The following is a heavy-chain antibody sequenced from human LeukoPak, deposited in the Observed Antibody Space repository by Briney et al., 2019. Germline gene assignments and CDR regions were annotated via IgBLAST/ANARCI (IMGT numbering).Heavy chain of an antibody. V-gene: IGHV3-23*01. D-gene: IGHD1-26*01. J-gene: IGHJ4*02. CDR2: ISGSGGST. CDR1: GFTFSSYA. CDR3: ARTLTSGSYRFDY. Sequence: GGSLRLSCAASGFTFSSYAMSWVRQAPGKGLEWVSAISGSGGSTYYAHSVKGRFTISRDNSKNTLYLQMNSLRAEDTAVYYCARTLTSGSYRFDYWGQGTLVTVSS.